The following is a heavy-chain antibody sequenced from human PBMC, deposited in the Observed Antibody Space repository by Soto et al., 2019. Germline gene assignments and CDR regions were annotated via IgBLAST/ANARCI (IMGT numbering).Heavy chain of an antibody. V-gene: IGHV1-69*12. J-gene: IGHJ6*02. CDR1: GGTFSSYA. CDR3: VSKMGVTGTYELLYGVDV. CDR2: IIPIFGTA. Sequence: QVQLVQSGAEVKKPGSSVKVSCKASGGTFSSYAISWVRQAPGQGLEWMGGIIPIFGTANYAQKCQGRVTXXAXXSTSTAYRELSNVSSEDTAVCDCVSKMGVTGTYELLYGVDVWGQGATDTVAS. D-gene: IGHD1-7*01.